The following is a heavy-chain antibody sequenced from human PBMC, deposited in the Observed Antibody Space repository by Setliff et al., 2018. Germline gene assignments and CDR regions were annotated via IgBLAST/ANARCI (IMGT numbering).Heavy chain of an antibody. CDR2: ISSSGSTI. CDR1: GFTFSSYW. V-gene: IGHV3-48*04. J-gene: IGHJ3*02. Sequence: GGSLRLSCAASGFTFSSYWMTWVRQAPGKGLEWVSYISSSGSTIYYADSVKGRFTISRDNAKKSLYLQMNSLRAEDTAVYYCARDRRPFNWGGNDAFDIWGQGTMVTVSS. CDR3: ARDRRPFNWGGNDAFDI. D-gene: IGHD7-27*01.